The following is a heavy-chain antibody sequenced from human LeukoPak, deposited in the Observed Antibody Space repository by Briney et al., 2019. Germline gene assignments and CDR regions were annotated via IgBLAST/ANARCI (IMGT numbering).Heavy chain of an antibody. J-gene: IGHJ4*02. Sequence: ASVKVSCKASGYSFTSYYMDWVRQAPGQGLEWMGIINPSGGSTNYAQKFRDRVTMTRDTSTSTVYMELSSLRSEDTAVYYCARSPHEWELPFDYWGQGTLVTVSS. CDR1: GYSFTSYY. V-gene: IGHV1-46*01. CDR3: ARSPHEWELPFDY. CDR2: INPSGGST. D-gene: IGHD1-26*01.